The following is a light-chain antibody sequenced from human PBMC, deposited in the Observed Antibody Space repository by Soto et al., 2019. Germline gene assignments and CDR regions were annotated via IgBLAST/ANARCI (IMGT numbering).Light chain of an antibody. J-gene: IGKJ3*01. CDR1: QSVSSN. CDR2: GAS. CDR3: QQYHDWPSFT. V-gene: IGKV3-15*01. Sequence: ERVMTQSPATLSVSPGERATLSCRASQSVSSNVAWYQQKPGQAPRLLIYGASTRATGIPARFSGRGSGTEFTLTISSLPSEDVAVYFCQQYHDWPSFTFGPGTKVDIK.